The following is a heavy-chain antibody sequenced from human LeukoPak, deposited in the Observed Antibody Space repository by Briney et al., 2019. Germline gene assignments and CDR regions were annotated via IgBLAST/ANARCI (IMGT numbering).Heavy chain of an antibody. Sequence: GVSLRLSCAATGFTFSNYALHWVRQAPGKGLEYVSAISINGDNTYYANSVKGRFTISRDNSKNTLYLQMGSLRAEDMAVYYCARVIRDISGYYDYWSQGTLVTVFS. J-gene: IGHJ4*02. CDR3: ARVIRDISGYYDY. CDR1: GFTFSNYA. CDR2: ISINGDNT. V-gene: IGHV3-64*01. D-gene: IGHD3-22*01.